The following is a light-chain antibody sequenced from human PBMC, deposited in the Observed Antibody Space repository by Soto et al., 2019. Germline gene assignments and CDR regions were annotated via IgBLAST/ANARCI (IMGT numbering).Light chain of an antibody. Sequence: EIVLTQSPATLSMFPGERSTLSCRASQSVSSNLAWYQQRPGQAPRLLIYRASTRATGVPARFSGSGSGTEFTLTISSLQSEDFAVYSCLQYHNLWAFGQGTKVDIK. V-gene: IGKV3-15*01. CDR1: QSVSSN. CDR2: RAS. J-gene: IGKJ1*01. CDR3: LQYHNLWA.